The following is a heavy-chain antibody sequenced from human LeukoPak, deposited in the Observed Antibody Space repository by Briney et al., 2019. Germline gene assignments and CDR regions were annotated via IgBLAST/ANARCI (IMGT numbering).Heavy chain of an antibody. D-gene: IGHD5-18*01. CDR2: IYTSGST. CDR3: AIDDPGYSYGTFDY. J-gene: IGHJ4*02. Sequence: PSETLSPTCTVSGGSISSYYWSWIRQPAGKGLEWIGRIYTSGSTNYNPSLKSRVTMSVDTSKNQFSLKLSSVTAADTAVYYCAIDDPGYSYGTFDYWRQGTLVTVSS. CDR1: GGSISSYY. V-gene: IGHV4-4*07.